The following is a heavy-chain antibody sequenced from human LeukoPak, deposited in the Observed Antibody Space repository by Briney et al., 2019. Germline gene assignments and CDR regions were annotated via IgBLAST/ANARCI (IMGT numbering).Heavy chain of an antibody. D-gene: IGHD6-13*01. CDR3: ARSASSSWYHHFDY. Sequence: ASVKVSCKASGNTFTSYAMHWVRQAPGQRLEWMGWINAGNGNTKYSQEFQGRVTITRDTSASTAYMELSSLRSEDMAVYYCARSASSSWYHHFDYWGQGTLVTVSS. J-gene: IGHJ4*02. CDR2: INAGNGNT. V-gene: IGHV1-3*03. CDR1: GNTFTSYA.